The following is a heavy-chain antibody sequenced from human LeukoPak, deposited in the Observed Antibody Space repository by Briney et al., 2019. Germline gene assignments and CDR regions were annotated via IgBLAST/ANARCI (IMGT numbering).Heavy chain of an antibody. J-gene: IGHJ4*02. V-gene: IGHV3-21*01. Sequence: GGSLRLSCAASGFTFSSYSMNWVRQAPGKGLEWVSSISSGSSYIYYADSVKGRFTISRDNAKNSLYLQMNSLRAEDTAVYYCARDFIAVAGAFDYWGQGTLVTVSS. CDR3: ARDFIAVAGAFDY. CDR2: ISSGSSYI. D-gene: IGHD6-19*01. CDR1: GFTFSSYS.